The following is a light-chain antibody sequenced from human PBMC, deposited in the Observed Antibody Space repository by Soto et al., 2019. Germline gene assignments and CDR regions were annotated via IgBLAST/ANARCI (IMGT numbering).Light chain of an antibody. CDR3: SLYTSSSTEV. CDR1: SSDVGSYNR. CDR2: EVS. Sequence: QSVLTQPPSVSGSPGQSVTISCTGTSSDVGSYNRVSWYQQPPGTAPKLMIYEVSNRPSGVPDRFSGSKSGNTASLTISGLQAEDEADYYCSLYTSSSTEVFGTGTKVIVL. V-gene: IGLV2-18*01. J-gene: IGLJ1*01.